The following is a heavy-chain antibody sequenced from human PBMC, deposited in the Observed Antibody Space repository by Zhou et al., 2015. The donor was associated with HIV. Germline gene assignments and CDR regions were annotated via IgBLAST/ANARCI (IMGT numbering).Heavy chain of an antibody. CDR1: GFTFSSYA. CDR2: ISGSGGST. Sequence: VQLVESGGGLVKPGGSLRLSCAASGFTFSSYAMSWVRQAPGKGLEWVSTISGSGGSTYFADSVKGRFTISRDKSKNTVYLQMNSLRAEDTATYYCAKDPGPGMVTFGGLIGPYFFDNWGQGTLVTVSS. J-gene: IGHJ4*02. CDR3: AKDPGPGMVTFGGLIGPYFFDN. V-gene: IGHV3-23*04. D-gene: IGHD3-16*02.